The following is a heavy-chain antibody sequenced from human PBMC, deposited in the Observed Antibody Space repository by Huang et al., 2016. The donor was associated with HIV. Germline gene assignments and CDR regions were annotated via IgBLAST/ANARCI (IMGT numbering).Heavy chain of an antibody. CDR2: IKIDGRTT. CDR1: GFKFRNYW. V-gene: IGHV3-74*01. Sequence: EEHLVESGGGLVQPGGSLRLSCEASGFKFRNYWMQWVRPTPGKGLRWVARIKIDGRTTDYADSVKCRITISRDNAKNTLYLQMSSLTAEDTAIYYGARAGGFEIWGQGTVVTVSS. CDR3: ARAGGFEI. D-gene: IGHD2-15*01. J-gene: IGHJ3*02.